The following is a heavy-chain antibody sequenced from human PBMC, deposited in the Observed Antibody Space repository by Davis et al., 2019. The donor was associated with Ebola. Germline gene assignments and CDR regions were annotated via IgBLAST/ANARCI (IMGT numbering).Heavy chain of an antibody. J-gene: IGHJ6*02. V-gene: IGHV3-23*01. CDR3: ARVGGYGMDV. CDR2: ISGSGGTT. Sequence: GESLKISCAASGFTFSSYAMTWVRQAPGKGLEWVSAISGSGGTTYYAGSVKGRFTVSRDNSKKTMYLQMNSLRAEDTAVYYCARVGGYGMDVWGQGTTVTVSS. D-gene: IGHD3-16*01. CDR1: GFTFSSYA.